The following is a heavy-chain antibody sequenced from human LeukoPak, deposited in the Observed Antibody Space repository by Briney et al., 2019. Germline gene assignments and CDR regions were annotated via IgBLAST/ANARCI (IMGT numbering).Heavy chain of an antibody. V-gene: IGHV3-48*04. J-gene: IGHJ4*02. CDR2: ISGSSSSSIT. Sequence: GGSLRLSCAASGFTFSGYWMSWVRQAPGKGLEWVSFISGSSSSSITYYADSVKGRFTISRDNAKNSLYLQMNSLRADDTAVYYCARAYSIFFDYWGQGTLVPVSS. D-gene: IGHD4-11*01. CDR1: GFTFSGYW. CDR3: ARAYSIFFDY.